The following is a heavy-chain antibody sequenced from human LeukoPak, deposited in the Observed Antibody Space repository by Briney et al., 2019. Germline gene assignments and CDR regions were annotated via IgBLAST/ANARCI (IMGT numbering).Heavy chain of an antibody. CDR3: AVPLWVGEQVRFDP. D-gene: IGHD3-10*01. Sequence: ASVKVSCKTSGYTFTTYGINWVRQAPGQGLEWMGWINTYTGKTNYPQRLQGRVTLTTDTSASTAYMDLRSLISDDTAVYHCAVPLWVGEQVRFDPWGQGTLVTVPS. CDR1: GYTFTTYG. V-gene: IGHV1-18*01. CDR2: INTYTGKT. J-gene: IGHJ5*02.